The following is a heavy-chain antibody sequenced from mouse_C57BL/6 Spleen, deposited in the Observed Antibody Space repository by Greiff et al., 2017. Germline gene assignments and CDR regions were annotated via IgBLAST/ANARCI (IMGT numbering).Heavy chain of an antibody. CDR3: ARDYCGSSNGYFDV. D-gene: IGHD1-1*01. CDR2: IDPANGNT. Sequence: VQLQQSVAELVRPGASVKLSCTASGFNIKNTYMHWVQQRPEQGLEWIGRIDPANGNTKAAPKFQGKGTIIADTTSNKAYLQLSSHTSDDTAIYYCARDYCGSSNGYFDVWGTGTTVTVSS. CDR1: GFNIKNTY. J-gene: IGHJ1*03. V-gene: IGHV14-3*01.